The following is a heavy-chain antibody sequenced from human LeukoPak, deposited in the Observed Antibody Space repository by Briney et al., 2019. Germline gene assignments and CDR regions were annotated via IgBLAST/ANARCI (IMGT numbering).Heavy chain of an antibody. CDR2: IHPNSGGT. J-gene: IGHJ4*02. V-gene: IGHV1-2*06. CDR1: GYTFTGHY. CDR3: ARGFGSSWFYFDN. Sequence: DSVEVSCKTSGYTFTGHYIHWVRQAPGQGLEWMGRIHPNSGGTNYAQKFQGRVTMTRDTSITTAYMEVTGLTSDDTAVYYCARGFGSSWFYFDNWGQGALVTVSS. D-gene: IGHD6-13*01.